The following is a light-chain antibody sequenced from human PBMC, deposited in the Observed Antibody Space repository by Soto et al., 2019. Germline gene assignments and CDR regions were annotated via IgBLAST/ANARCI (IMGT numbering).Light chain of an antibody. Sequence: DIQLTQSPSFLSASVGDRVTITCRASQGISSYLAWYQQKPGKAPKLLIYAASTSQSGVPSRFSGSGTGTAVTHTISSRQPEDFATYYCQQLNSYPFLTFGGGTKVEIK. CDR2: AAS. J-gene: IGKJ4*01. CDR3: QQLNSYPFLT. CDR1: QGISSY. V-gene: IGKV1-9*01.